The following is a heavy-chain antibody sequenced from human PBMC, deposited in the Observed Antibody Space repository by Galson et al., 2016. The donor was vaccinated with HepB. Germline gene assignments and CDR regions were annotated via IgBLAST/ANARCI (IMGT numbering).Heavy chain of an antibody. V-gene: IGHV5-51*01. CDR2: IYPADSDT. CDR3: ARQKGGYFDS. Sequence: QSGAEVKKLGESLKISCQGFGYKLTNYWIAWFRQVPGKGLERMGIIYPADSDTNYSPSFQGRVPLTADKSVNAAYVQWSSLEASDTATSFGARQKGGYFDSWGQGTLVTVSS. CDR1: GYKLTNYW. J-gene: IGHJ4*02. D-gene: IGHD3-16*01.